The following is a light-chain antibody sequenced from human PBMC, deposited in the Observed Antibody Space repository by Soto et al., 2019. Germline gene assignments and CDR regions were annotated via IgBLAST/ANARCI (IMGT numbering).Light chain of an antibody. CDR1: SSDVGGYNY. CDR2: DVS. Sequence: QSVLTQPASVSGSPGQSITISCTGTSSDVGGYNYVSWYQQHPGKAPKFMIYDVSNRPSGVSNRFSGSKLGNTASLTISGLQAEDEADYYCCSYTTSNTRQIVFGTGTKVTVL. V-gene: IGLV2-14*01. J-gene: IGLJ1*01. CDR3: CSYTTSNTRQIV.